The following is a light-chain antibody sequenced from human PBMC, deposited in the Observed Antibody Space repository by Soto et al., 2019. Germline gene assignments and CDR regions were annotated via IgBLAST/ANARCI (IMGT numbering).Light chain of an antibody. CDR3: QQYYSYPRT. Sequence: AIRMSQSGSSLSASTGDRVTITCRASQGISSYLAWYQQKPGKAPKLLIYAASTLQSGVPSRFSGSGSGTDFTLTISCLQSEDFATYYCQQYYSYPRTFGQGTKVAIK. CDR1: QGISSY. CDR2: AAS. V-gene: IGKV1-8*01. J-gene: IGKJ1*01.